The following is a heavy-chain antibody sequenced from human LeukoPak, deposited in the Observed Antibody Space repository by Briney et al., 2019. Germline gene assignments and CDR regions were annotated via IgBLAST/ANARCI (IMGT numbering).Heavy chain of an antibody. CDR2: ISAGGSTI. Sequence: GGSLRLSCAASGFRFSDYHMSWIRQAPGQGLEWVSYISAGGSTIYYADSVKGRFTMSRDNAKNSLYLQMNSLRAEDTAVYYCAREPGYNSPFDYWGQGTLVTVSS. CDR3: AREPGYNSPFDY. D-gene: IGHD5-24*01. J-gene: IGHJ4*02. V-gene: IGHV3-11*01. CDR1: GFRFSDYH.